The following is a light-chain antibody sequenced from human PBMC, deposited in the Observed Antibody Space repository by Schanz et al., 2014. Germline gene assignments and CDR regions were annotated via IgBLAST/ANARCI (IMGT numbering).Light chain of an antibody. V-gene: IGLV2-8*01. Sequence: QSALTQPPSASGSPGQSVTISCTGTSSDIGVYNYVSWYQQHPGRVPKVMIYEVTKRPSGVPDRFSGSKSGNTASLTVSGLQAEDEADYYCSSYAGTNNPVVFGGGTKLTVL. J-gene: IGLJ2*01. CDR1: SSDIGVYNY. CDR2: EVT. CDR3: SSYAGTNNPVV.